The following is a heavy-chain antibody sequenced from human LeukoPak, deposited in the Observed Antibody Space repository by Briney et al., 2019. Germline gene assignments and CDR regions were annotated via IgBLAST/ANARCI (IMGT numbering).Heavy chain of an antibody. CDR2: IYYSGST. CDR3: ARLAGATVTTQFDY. Sequence: PSETLSLTCTVSGGSISSSSYYWGWVRQPPGKGLEWIGSIYYSGSTYYNPSLKIRVTISVDTSKNQFSLKLSSVTAADTAVYYCARLAGATVTTQFDYWGQGTLVTVSS. CDR1: GGSISSSSYY. V-gene: IGHV4-39*01. J-gene: IGHJ4*02. D-gene: IGHD4-17*01.